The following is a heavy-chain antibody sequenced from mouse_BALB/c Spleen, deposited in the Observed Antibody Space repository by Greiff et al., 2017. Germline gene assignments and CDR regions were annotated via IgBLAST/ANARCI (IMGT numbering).Heavy chain of an antibody. CDR1: GYTFTSYW. V-gene: IGHV1-87*01. CDR3: ARYAYDKDY. CDR2: IYPGDGDT. Sequence: QVHVKQSGAELARPGASVKLSCKASGYTFTSYWMQWVKQRPGQGLEWIGAIYPGDGDTRYTQKFKGKATLTADKSSSTAYMQLSSLASEDSAVYYCARYAYDKDYWGQGTTLTVSS. D-gene: IGHD2-12*01. J-gene: IGHJ2*01.